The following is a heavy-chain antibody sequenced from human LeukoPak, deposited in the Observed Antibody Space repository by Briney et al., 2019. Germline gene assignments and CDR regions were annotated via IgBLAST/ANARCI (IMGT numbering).Heavy chain of an antibody. J-gene: IGHJ5*02. V-gene: IGHV4-59*05. CDR1: GGSISSYY. CDR2: IYYSGST. Sequence: SETLSLTCTVSGGSISSYYWSWIRQPPGKGLEWIGSIYYSGSTYYNPSLKSRVTISVDTSKNQFSLKLSSVTAADTAVYYCAAFPYSPMGWFDPWGQGTLVTVSS. D-gene: IGHD6-13*01. CDR3: AAFPYSPMGWFDP.